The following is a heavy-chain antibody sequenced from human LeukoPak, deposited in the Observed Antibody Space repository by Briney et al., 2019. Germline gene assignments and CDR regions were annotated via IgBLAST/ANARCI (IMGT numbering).Heavy chain of an antibody. V-gene: IGHV3-30*18. D-gene: IGHD3-10*01. Sequence: GGSLRLSCAASGFTFSNCGMHWVRQAPGKGLEWVGVITYDGETRYFEDSVKGRFTISRDTSESTLYLQMNSLGAEDTAVYYCVKEQGSGYYRTADYWGQGTLVTVSS. CDR1: GFTFSNCG. CDR3: VKEQGSGYYRTADY. J-gene: IGHJ4*02. CDR2: ITYDGETR.